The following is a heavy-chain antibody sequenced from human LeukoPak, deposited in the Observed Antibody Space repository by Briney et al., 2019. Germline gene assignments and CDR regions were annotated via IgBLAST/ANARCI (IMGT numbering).Heavy chain of an antibody. Sequence: SETLSLICTVPGGSISSYYWSWIRQPPGKGLVLTAYIYYSGSTNYNPSLKSRVTISVDTSKNQFSLKLSSVTAADTAVYYCARDSAYSSGWFTNWFDPWGQGTLVTVSS. J-gene: IGHJ5*02. CDR1: GGSISSYY. D-gene: IGHD6-19*01. CDR2: IYYSGST. V-gene: IGHV4-59*01. CDR3: ARDSAYSSGWFTNWFDP.